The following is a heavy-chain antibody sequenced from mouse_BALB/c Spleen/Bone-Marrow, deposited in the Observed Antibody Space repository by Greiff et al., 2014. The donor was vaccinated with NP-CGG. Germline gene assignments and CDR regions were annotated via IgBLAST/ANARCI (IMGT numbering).Heavy chain of an antibody. CDR1: GITVSSYA. CDR3: ARGGMTPFDF. V-gene: IGHV5-6-5*01. CDR2: IGSGDRK. D-gene: IGHD2-13*01. J-gene: IGHJ2*01. Sequence: LQQSGGGLVKPGGSLKLSCEASGITVSSYAMSWVRQTPEKRLEWVASIGSGDRKHYPDSVEGRLTISRDNARNILYLQVSSLRSEDTAMYYCARGGMTPFDFWGQGITLTVSS.